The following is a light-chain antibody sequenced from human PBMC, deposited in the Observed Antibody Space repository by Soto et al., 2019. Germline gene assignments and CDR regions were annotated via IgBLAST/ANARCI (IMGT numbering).Light chain of an antibody. CDR1: QTLLYGANNKNY. V-gene: IGKV4-1*01. J-gene: IGKJ1*01. Sequence: DIVMTQSPDSLAVSLGERATINCKSSQTLLYGANNKNYLVWYQQKPGQPPKLPFYWASTRESGVPDRFSGSGSEADFTLTISSLQAEDVAVYYCQQYYTTPWTFGQGTKVEIK. CDR3: QQYYTTPWT. CDR2: WAS.